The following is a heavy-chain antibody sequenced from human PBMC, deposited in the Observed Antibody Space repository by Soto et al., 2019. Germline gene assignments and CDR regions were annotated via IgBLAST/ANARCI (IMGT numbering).Heavy chain of an antibody. CDR1: GFTFNDFG. D-gene: IGHD3-10*01. CDR2: TNWNDGSV. V-gene: IGHV3-20*04. CDR3: ARGDAGDY. Sequence: DVQLVESGGGVVRPGESLRLSCSTSGFTFNDFGMSWVRQAPGKGLEWVSGTNWNDGSVGYADSVKGRFTISRDNAKIALYLQMNILTVEDTALYYCARGDAGDYWGQGTLVTVSS. J-gene: IGHJ4*02.